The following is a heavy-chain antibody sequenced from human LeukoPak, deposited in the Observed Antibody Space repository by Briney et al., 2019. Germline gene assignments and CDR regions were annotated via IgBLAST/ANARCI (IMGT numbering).Heavy chain of an antibody. J-gene: IGHJ4*02. D-gene: IGHD6-13*01. CDR2: ISYDGSNK. CDR3: ASPETEEDPRASSWDFDY. V-gene: IGHV3-30-3*01. Sequence: GGSLRLSCAASGFTFSSYAMHWVRQAPGKGLEWVAVISYDGSNKYYADSVKGRFTISSGNSKNTLYLQMNSLRAEDTAVYYCASPETEEDPRASSWDFDYWGQGTLVTVSS. CDR1: GFTFSSYA.